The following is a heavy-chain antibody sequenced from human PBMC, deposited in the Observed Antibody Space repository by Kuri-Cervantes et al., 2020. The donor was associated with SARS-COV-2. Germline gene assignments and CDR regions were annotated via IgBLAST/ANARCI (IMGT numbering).Heavy chain of an antibody. D-gene: IGHD2-8*01. CDR3: ARLGKNCTNGICNTYHYYYMDV. Sequence: SETLSLTCTVSGGSIRTYYWGWIRQPLGKGLEWIGYIYYSGSTNYNPPLKSRVTVSVDTSKNQFFLKLSSVTAADTAVYYCARLGKNCTNGICNTYHYYYMDVWGKGTTVTVSS. J-gene: IGHJ6*03. V-gene: IGHV4-59*01. CDR2: IYYSGST. CDR1: GGSIRTYY.